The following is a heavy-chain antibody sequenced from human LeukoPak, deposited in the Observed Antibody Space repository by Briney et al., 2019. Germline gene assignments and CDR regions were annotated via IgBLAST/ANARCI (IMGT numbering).Heavy chain of an antibody. J-gene: IGHJ3*02. CDR2: IIPIFGTA. V-gene: IGHV1-69*13. CDR3: ASEEGDDAFDI. CDR1: GGTFSSYA. Sequence: SVKVSCKASGGTFSSYAINWVRQAPGQGLEWMGGIIPIFGTANYAQKFQGRVTITADESTSTAYMELSSLRSEDTAVYYCASEEGDDAFDIWGQGTMVTVSS. D-gene: IGHD3-16*01.